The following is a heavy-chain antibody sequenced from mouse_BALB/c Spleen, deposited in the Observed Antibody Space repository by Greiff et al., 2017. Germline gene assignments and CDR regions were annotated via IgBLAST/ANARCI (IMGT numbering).Heavy chain of an antibody. CDR1: GFTFSSFG. Sequence: VQLKQSGGGLVQPGGSRKLSCAASGFTFSSFGMHWVRQAPEKGLEWVAYISSGSSTIYYADTVKGRFTISRDNPKNTLFLQMTSLRSEDTAMYYCARQAFDYWGQGTTLTVSS. CDR3: ARQAFDY. J-gene: IGHJ2*01. CDR2: ISSGSSTI. V-gene: IGHV5-17*02.